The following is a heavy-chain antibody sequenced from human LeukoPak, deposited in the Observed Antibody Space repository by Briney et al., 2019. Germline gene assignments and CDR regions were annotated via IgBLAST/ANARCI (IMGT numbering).Heavy chain of an antibody. J-gene: IGHJ4*02. CDR1: GGSISSYY. CDR3: AGTEGNYYGSGSYTY. CDR2: IYYSGST. D-gene: IGHD3-10*01. V-gene: IGHV4-59*01. Sequence: PSETLSLTCTVSGGSISSYYWSWIRQPPGKGLEWIGYIYYSGSTNYNPSLKSRVTISVDTSKNQFSLKLSSVTAADTAVYYCAGTEGNYYGSGSYTYWGQGTLVTVSS.